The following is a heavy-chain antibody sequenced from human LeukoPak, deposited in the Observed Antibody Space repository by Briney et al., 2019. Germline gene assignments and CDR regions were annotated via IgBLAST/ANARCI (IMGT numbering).Heavy chain of an antibody. J-gene: IGHJ4*02. V-gene: IGHV4-4*07. CDR2: IYTSGST. Sequence: SETLSLTCTVSGGSISSYYWSWIRRPAGKGLEWIGRIYTSGSTNYNPSLKSRVTMSVDTSKNQFSLKLSSVTAADTAVYYCARGRGTMIVVVMCFDYWGQGTLVTVSS. D-gene: IGHD3-22*01. CDR3: ARGRGTMIVVVMCFDY. CDR1: GGSISSYY.